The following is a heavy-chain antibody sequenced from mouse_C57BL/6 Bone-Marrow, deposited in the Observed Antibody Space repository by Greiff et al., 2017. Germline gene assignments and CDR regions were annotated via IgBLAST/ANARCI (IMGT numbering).Heavy chain of an antibody. V-gene: IGHV7-3*01. D-gene: IGHD1-1*01. CDR3: ARYIEVGRAMDY. Sequence: EVKLMESGGGLVQPGGSLSLSCAASGFTFTDYYMSWVRQPPGKALEWLGFIRHKANGYTTEYSAPVKGRFTISRDNSQSILHLQMNALRAEDSATDYCARYIEVGRAMDYWGQGTSVTVSS. CDR1: GFTFTDYY. J-gene: IGHJ4*01. CDR2: IRHKANGYTT.